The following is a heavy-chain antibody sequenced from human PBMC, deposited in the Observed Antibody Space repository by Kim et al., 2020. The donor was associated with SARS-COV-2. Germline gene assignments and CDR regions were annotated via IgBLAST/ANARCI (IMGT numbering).Heavy chain of an antibody. V-gene: IGHV3-11*05. CDR1: GFTFSDYY. CDR2: ISSSSSYT. J-gene: IGHJ5*02. D-gene: IGHD6-19*01. Sequence: GGSLRLSCAASGFTFSDYYMSWIRQAPGKGLEWVSYISSSSSYTNYADSVKGRFTISRDNAKNSLYLQMNSLRAEDTAVYYCARVPSNSGWSAWFDPWGQGTLVTVSS. CDR3: ARVPSNSGWSAWFDP.